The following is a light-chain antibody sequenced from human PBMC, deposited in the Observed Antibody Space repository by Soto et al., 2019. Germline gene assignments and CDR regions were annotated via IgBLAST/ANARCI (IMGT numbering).Light chain of an antibody. CDR2: GTS. CDR1: HTIATY. Sequence: EIQMTQSPASLSASVGERVTLTCRASHTIATYLNWYQQKAGKVPEVLIYGTSTLQPGVPSRFTGNGYGKEFTLTINNVQPEDFATYYCQQFYYYPHTFGQGTKLEVK. J-gene: IGKJ2*01. CDR3: QQFYYYPHT. V-gene: IGKV1-39*01.